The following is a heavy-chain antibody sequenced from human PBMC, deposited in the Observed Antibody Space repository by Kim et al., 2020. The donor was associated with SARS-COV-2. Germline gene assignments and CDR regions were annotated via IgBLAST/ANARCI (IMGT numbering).Heavy chain of an antibody. J-gene: IGHJ4*02. Sequence: NPTPQGQVTISIHTSKNKFSLKLSSVTAADTAVYYCAGRIVGATARFDYWGQGTLVTVSS. CDR3: AGRIVGATARFDY. D-gene: IGHD1-26*01. V-gene: IGHV4-39*01.